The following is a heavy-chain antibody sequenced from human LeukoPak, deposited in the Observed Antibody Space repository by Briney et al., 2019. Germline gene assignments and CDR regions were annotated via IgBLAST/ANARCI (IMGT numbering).Heavy chain of an antibody. J-gene: IGHJ4*02. D-gene: IGHD3-3*01. CDR2: IYSGGST. CDR1: AFTVSSNY. Sequence: GGSLTLSCAAYAFTVSSNYMSWVRQAPGKGLEWVLVIYSGGSTYYADSVKGRFTISRDNSKNTLYLQMNSLRAEDTAVYYCARDPPYYDFWSGYHQDYWGQGTLVTVSS. V-gene: IGHV3-66*02. CDR3: ARDPPYYDFWSGYHQDY.